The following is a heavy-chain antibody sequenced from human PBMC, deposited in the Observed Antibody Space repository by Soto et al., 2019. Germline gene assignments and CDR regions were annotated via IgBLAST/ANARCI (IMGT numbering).Heavy chain of an antibody. V-gene: IGHV3-48*01. Sequence: EVQLVESGGGLVQPGGSLRLSCAASGLTFSSYSMNWVRQAPGKGLEWVSYISYRSNAVYADSVKGRFTISRDDATNSLYLQMNSLRAEDTAVYYCARGLRPGNYYTPDYWGQGTLVTVSS. CDR2: ISYRSNAV. CDR1: GLTFSSYS. CDR3: ARGLRPGNYYTPDY. J-gene: IGHJ4*02. D-gene: IGHD3-10*01.